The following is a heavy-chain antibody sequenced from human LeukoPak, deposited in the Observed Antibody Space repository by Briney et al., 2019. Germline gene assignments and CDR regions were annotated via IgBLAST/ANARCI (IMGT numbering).Heavy chain of an antibody. CDR2: IYYSGST. D-gene: IGHD6-13*01. J-gene: IGHJ3*02. V-gene: IGHV4-59*08. CDR3: ARHYIAAGGGDAFDI. Sequence: ASETLSLTCTVSGGSMRSYYWSWIRQPAGKGLEWTGYIYYSGSTYYNPSLKSRATISVDTSKNQFSLKLSSVTAADTAMYYCARHYIAAGGGDAFDIWGQGTMVTVSS. CDR1: GGSMRSYY.